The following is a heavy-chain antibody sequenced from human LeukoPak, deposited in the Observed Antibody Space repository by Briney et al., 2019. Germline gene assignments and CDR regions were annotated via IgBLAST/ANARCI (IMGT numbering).Heavy chain of an antibody. CDR1: GFTFSSYW. D-gene: IGHD3-22*01. V-gene: IGHV3-7*01. J-gene: IGHJ3*02. CDR3: ARDVQEWLLRGAFDI. Sequence: GGSLRLSCEASGFTFSSYWMSWVRQAPGKGLEWVANINQDGSEKYYVDSVKGRFTISRDNAKNSLYLQMNSLRAEDTAVYYCARDVQEWLLRGAFDIWGQGTMVTVSS. CDR2: INQDGSEK.